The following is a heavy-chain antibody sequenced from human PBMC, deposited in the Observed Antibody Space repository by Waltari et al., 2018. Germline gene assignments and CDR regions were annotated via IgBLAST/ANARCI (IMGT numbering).Heavy chain of an antibody. Sequence: EVQLVESGGGLVKPGGSLRLSCAASGFTFSSYSMNWVRQAPGKGLEWVSSISSSSIYITYADSVKGRFTISRDNAKNSLYLQMNSLRAEDTAVYYCARLSGGQWDGSFDYWGQGTLVTVSS. V-gene: IGHV3-21*01. D-gene: IGHD1-26*01. CDR3: ARLSGGQWDGSFDY. CDR2: ISSSSIYI. J-gene: IGHJ4*02. CDR1: GFTFSSYS.